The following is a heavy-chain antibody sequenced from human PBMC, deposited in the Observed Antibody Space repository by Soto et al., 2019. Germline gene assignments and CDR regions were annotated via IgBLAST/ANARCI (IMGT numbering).Heavy chain of an antibody. Sequence: QVQLVESGGDVVQPGRSLRLSCAASGFTFNTHGFHWVRQTPGKGLEWVAVIWFDGSNKYYSDSVKGRFTISRDNTENTVYLQLNSLRAEDTAVYYCARDFCSTSYCLDSWGQGTQVTVSS. CDR1: GFTFNTHG. J-gene: IGHJ4*02. CDR3: ARDFCSTSYCLDS. CDR2: IWFDGSNK. D-gene: IGHD3-10*01. V-gene: IGHV3-33*01.